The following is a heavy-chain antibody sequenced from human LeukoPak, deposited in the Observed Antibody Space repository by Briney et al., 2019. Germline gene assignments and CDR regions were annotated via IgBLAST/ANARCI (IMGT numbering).Heavy chain of an antibody. CDR2: IYYSGST. V-gene: IGHV4-31*03. D-gene: IGHD4/OR15-4a*01. CDR1: GGSISSGGYY. Sequence: SETLSLTCTVSGGSISSGGYYWSWIRQHPGKGLEWIGYIYYSGSTYYNPSLKSRVTISVDTSKNQFSLKLSSVTAADTAVYYCARVGTDYGASVNWFDPWGQGTLDTVSS. CDR3: ARVGTDYGASVNWFDP. J-gene: IGHJ5*02.